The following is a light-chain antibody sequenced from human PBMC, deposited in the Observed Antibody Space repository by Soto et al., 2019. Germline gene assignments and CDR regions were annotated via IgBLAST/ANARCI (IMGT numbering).Light chain of an antibody. V-gene: IGKV1-5*03. CDR3: QQYNSYSQT. CDR2: KAS. CDR1: QTISNW. J-gene: IGKJ1*01. Sequence: QMTQSPSTLSASVGDRVTITCQASQTISNWLAWYQQKPGKAPKLLIYKASTLESGVPSRFSGSGSGTEFTLTISSLQPEDFATYYCQQYNSYSQTFGQGTKVEIK.